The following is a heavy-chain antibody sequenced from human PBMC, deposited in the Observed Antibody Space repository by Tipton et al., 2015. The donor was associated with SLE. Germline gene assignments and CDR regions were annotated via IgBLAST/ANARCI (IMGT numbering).Heavy chain of an antibody. J-gene: IGHJ4*02. Sequence: LSCAIYDGSFSGYCWSWIRQPPGKGLEWIGEINHSGTTNYDPSLKSRVTISVDTSKNQFSLKLSSVTAADTAVYYCARDPFRGLAVAASAYWGQGTLVTVSS. CDR2: INHSGTT. CDR1: DGSFSGYC. V-gene: IGHV4-34*01. CDR3: ARDPFRGLAVAASAY. D-gene: IGHD6-19*01.